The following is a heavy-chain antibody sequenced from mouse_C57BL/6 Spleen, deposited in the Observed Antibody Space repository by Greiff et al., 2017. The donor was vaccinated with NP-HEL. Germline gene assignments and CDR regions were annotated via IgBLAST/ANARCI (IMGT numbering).Heavy chain of an antibody. CDR3: TTYSNYERFAY. V-gene: IGHV1-15*01. J-gene: IGHJ3*01. D-gene: IGHD2-5*01. CDR1: GYTFTDYE. Sequence: QVQLKQSGAELVRPGASVTLSCKASGYTFTDYEMHWVKQTPVHGLEWIGAIDPETGGTAYNQKFKGKAILTADKSSSTAYMELRSLTSEDSAVYYCTTYSNYERFAYWGQGTLVTVSA. CDR2: IDPETGGT.